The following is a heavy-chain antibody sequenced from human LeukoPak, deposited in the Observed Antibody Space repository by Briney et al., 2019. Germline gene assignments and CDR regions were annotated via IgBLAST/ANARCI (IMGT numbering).Heavy chain of an antibody. V-gene: IGHV3-7*01. Sequence: GGSLRLSCAASGFTFSSYWMSWVRQAPGKGLEWVANIKQDGSEKYYVDSVKGRFTISRDNAKNSLYLQMNSLRAEDTAMYYCARDNNIVVVVAAYYMDVWGKGTTVTVSS. CDR1: GFTFSSYW. D-gene: IGHD2-15*01. J-gene: IGHJ6*03. CDR3: ARDNNIVVVVAAYYMDV. CDR2: IKQDGSEK.